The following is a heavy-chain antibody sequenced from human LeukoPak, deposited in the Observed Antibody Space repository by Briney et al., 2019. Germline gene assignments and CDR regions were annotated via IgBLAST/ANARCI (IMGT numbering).Heavy chain of an antibody. CDR1: GYTFTGYY. CDR2: INPNSGGT. CDR3: GFWTGDSEDGAFDI. J-gene: IGHJ3*02. V-gene: IGHV1-2*02. Sequence: ASVKVSCKASGYTFTGYYMHWVRQAPGQGLEWMGWINPNSGGTNYAQKFQGRVTMARDTSISTAYMELSRLRSDDTAVYYCGFWTGDSEDGAFDIWGQGTMVTVSS. D-gene: IGHD3/OR15-3a*01.